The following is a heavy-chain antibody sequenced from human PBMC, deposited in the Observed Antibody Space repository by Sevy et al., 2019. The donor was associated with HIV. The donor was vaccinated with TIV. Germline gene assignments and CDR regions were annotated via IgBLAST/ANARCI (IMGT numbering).Heavy chain of an antibody. CDR3: ARDNRLAVSSFDY. J-gene: IGHJ4*02. CDR2: IWSDGTNA. Sequence: GGSLRLSCAASEFTFNNYGMHWVRQAPGKGLEWVAVIWSDGTNAYYADSVKGRFAVSRDNSKDTLYLQMNSLRAEDTAVYYCARDNRLAVSSFDYWGQGTLVTVSS. V-gene: IGHV3-33*01. CDR1: EFTFNNYG. D-gene: IGHD6-19*01.